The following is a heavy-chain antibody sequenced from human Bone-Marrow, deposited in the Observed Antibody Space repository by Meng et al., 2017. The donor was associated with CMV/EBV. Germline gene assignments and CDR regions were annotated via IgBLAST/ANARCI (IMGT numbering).Heavy chain of an antibody. Sequence: SCVASGFTFSHYHMGWIRQAPGKGLEWVSYMSSSGTRIYHADSVKGRFTISRDNAKNSLYLQMNSLRVDDTAVYYCASQIRANAFDIWGQGTMVTVSS. CDR2: MSSSGTRI. J-gene: IGHJ3*02. CDR1: GFTFSHYH. D-gene: IGHD3-16*01. V-gene: IGHV3-11*01. CDR3: ASQIRANAFDI.